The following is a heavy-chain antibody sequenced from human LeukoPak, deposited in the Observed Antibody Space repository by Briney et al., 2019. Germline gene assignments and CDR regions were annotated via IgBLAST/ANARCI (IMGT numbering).Heavy chain of an antibody. Sequence: SETLSLTCAVSGGSISSSNWWSWVRQPPGKGLEWIGEIYHSGSTNYNPSLKSRVTISVDESKNQFSLKMNSLTAADTAVYYCAPKDYGSGTYNYWGQGTLVTVSS. CDR1: GGSISSSNW. J-gene: IGHJ4*02. D-gene: IGHD3-10*01. CDR2: IYHSGST. V-gene: IGHV4-4*02. CDR3: APKDYGSGTYNY.